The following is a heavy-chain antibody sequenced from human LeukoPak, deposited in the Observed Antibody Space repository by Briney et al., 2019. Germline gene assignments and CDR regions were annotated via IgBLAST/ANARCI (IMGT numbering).Heavy chain of an antibody. CDR1: GFTFSSYA. J-gene: IGHJ6*02. CDR2: IDTAGDT. V-gene: IGHV3-13*04. D-gene: IGHD3-16*01. Sequence: GGSLRLSCAASGFTFSSYAMHWVRQATGRGLEWVSGIDTAGDTHFADSVKGRFTISRENAKNSLYLQMNSLRAGDTAVYYCARKAWGYGMDVWGQGTTVTVSS. CDR3: ARKAWGYGMDV.